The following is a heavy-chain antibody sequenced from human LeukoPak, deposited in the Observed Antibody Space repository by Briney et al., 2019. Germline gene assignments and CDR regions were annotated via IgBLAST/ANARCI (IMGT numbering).Heavy chain of an antibody. V-gene: IGHV4-39*01. D-gene: IGHD6-13*01. CDR3: ARSVEAAGTLFDY. J-gene: IGHJ4*02. Sequence: RTSETLSLTCTVSGGSISSSSYYWGWIRQPPGKGLEWIGSIYYSGSTYYNPSLKSRVTISVDTSKNQFSLKLSSVTAADTVVYYCARSVEAAGTLFDYWGQGTLVTVSS. CDR2: IYYSGST. CDR1: GGSISSSSYY.